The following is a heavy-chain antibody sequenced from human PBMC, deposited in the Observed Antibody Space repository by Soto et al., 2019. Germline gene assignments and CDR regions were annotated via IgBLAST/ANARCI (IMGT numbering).Heavy chain of an antibody. CDR1: GYTFASYY. D-gene: IGHD4-17*01. V-gene: IGHV1-46*03. Sequence: GASVKVSCKASGYTFASYYRQWVRQAPGQGIERIRIINPSGGSTSYAQKYQGRVTMTKDTSTSTVYMELSSLISEDTSVYYCARYPNGGDYCGQGTLLTVSS. CDR2: INPSGGST. CDR3: ARYPNGGDY. J-gene: IGHJ4*02.